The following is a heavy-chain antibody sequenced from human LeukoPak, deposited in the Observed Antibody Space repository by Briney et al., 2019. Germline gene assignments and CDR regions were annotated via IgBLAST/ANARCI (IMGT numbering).Heavy chain of an antibody. J-gene: IGHJ5*02. Sequence: PSETLSLTCSVSGGSISIYYWTWIRQIPGKGLEWIGYIYYTGTTNYNPLFESRATISVDTSKNQFSLKLSSVTAADTAVYYCARDKLPTMGITGVDPWGQGTLVTVSS. CDR2: IYYTGTT. D-gene: IGHD1-20*01. CDR1: GGSISIYY. V-gene: IGHV4-59*12. CDR3: ARDKLPTMGITGVDP.